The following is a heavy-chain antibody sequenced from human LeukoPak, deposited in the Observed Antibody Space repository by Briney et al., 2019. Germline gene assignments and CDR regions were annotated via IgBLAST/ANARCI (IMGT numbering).Heavy chain of an antibody. J-gene: IGHJ4*02. Sequence: KSGGSLRLSCAASGFTFSDYYMSWIRQAPGKGLEWVSYISSSGSTIYYADSVKGRFTISRDNAKNSLYLQMNSLRAEDTAVYYCARDVSHERATFDCWGQGTLVTVSS. CDR2: ISSSGSTI. CDR1: GFTFSDYY. CDR3: ARDVSHERATFDC. D-gene: IGHD5-24*01. V-gene: IGHV3-11*01.